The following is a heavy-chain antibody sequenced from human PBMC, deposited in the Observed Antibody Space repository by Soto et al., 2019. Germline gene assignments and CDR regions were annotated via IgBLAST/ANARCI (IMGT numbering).Heavy chain of an antibody. Sequence: SETLSLTCTVSGGSISSYYWSWIRQPPGKGLEWIGYIYYSGSTNYNPSLKSRVTISVDTSKNQFSLKLSSVTAADTAVYYCARVSSTYYYYYMDVWGKGTTVTVSS. CDR3: ARVSSTYYYYYMDV. CDR2: IYYSGST. D-gene: IGHD2-2*01. V-gene: IGHV4-59*01. CDR1: GGSISSYY. J-gene: IGHJ6*03.